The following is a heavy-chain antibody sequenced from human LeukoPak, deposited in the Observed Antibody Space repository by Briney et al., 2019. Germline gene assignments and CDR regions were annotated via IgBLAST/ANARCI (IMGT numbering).Heavy chain of an antibody. CDR3: ATSKYSGSY. CDR1: GFTFSSYG. J-gene: IGHJ4*02. V-gene: IGHV3-23*01. D-gene: IGHD1-26*01. CDR2: ITGSADIT. Sequence: GGSLRLSCAASGFTFSSYGMSWVRQAPGKGLEWVSAITGSADITYYADSVKGRFTISRDNSKNTLNLQMNSLRAEDTAVYYCATSKYSGSYWGQGTLVTVSS.